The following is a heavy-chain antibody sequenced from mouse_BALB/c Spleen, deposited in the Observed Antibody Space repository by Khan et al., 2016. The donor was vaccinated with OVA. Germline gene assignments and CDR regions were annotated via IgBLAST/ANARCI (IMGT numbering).Heavy chain of an antibody. CDR1: GYTFTSYW. V-gene: IGHV1S41*01. Sequence: DLVKPGASVKLSYKAAGYTFTSYWIYWIKQRPGEGLEWIGRLGPGSGSTYYNEMFKDKATLTVDTSSSTSYIQLSSLSSEDSAVYFCARSNYYGGSLYAMDYWGQGTSVTVSS. J-gene: IGHJ4*01. D-gene: IGHD1-1*01. CDR2: LGPGSGST. CDR3: ARSNYYGGSLYAMDY.